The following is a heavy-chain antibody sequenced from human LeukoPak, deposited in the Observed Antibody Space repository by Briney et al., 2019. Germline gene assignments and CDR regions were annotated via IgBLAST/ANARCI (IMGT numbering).Heavy chain of an antibody. CDR1: GGSISSYY. Sequence: PSETLSLTCTVSGGSISSYYWSWIRQPPGKGLEWIGYIYYSGSTNYNPSLKSRVTISVDTSKNQFSLKLSSVTAADTAVYYCARGPHYYDSSGPHDYWGQGALVTVSS. V-gene: IGHV4-59*01. CDR2: IYYSGST. J-gene: IGHJ4*02. CDR3: ARGPHYYDSSGPHDY. D-gene: IGHD3-22*01.